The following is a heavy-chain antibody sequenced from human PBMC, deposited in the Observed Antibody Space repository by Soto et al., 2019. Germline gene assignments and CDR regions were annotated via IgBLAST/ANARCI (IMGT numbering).Heavy chain of an antibody. J-gene: IGHJ4*02. V-gene: IGHV3-33*01. CDR3: ARDREQWLVVYYFDY. Sequence: GGSLRLSCAASGFTFSRYGMHWVRQAPGRGLEWVAVIWYDGSNIYYADSVKGRFTISRDNSKDTLDLQMNSLRAEDTAVYYCARDREQWLVVYYFDYWGQGTLVTVSS. CDR1: GFTFSRYG. CDR2: IWYDGSNI. D-gene: IGHD6-19*01.